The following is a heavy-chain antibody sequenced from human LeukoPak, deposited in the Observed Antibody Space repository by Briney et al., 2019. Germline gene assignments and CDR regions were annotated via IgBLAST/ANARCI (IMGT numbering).Heavy chain of an antibody. V-gene: IGHV3-11*04. CDR2: ISSSGDTR. CDR3: ARNYYGHFNF. Sequence: PGGTLRLSCAASAFTFSDYYMSWIRQAPGKGLEWVSHISSSGDTRYYADSVKGRFTVSRGNAKDSLYLQMDSLRAEDTAVYYCARNYYGHFNFWGQGTLVTVSS. D-gene: IGHD3-22*01. CDR1: AFTFSDYY. J-gene: IGHJ4*02.